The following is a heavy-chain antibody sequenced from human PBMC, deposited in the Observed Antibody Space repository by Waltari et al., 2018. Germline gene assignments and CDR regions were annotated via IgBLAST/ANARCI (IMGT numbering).Heavy chain of an antibody. CDR2: IYHSGRT. D-gene: IGHD6-19*01. V-gene: IGHV4-38-2*02. J-gene: IGHJ4*02. CDR1: GYSISSGSS. CDR3: ARDHRYSSGWYYDLGFDY. Sequence: QVQLQESGPGLVTPSETLSLTCAVSGYSISSGSSWGWIRPPPGKGLEWIGSIYHSGRTYYNPSLKSRVTISVDTSKNQFSLKLSSVTAADTAVYYCARDHRYSSGWYYDLGFDYWGQGTLVTVSS.